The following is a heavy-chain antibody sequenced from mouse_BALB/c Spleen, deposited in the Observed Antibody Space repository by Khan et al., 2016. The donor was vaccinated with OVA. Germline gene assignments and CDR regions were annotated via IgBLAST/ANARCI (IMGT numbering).Heavy chain of an antibody. CDR1: GFSLTNYC. D-gene: IGHD2-10*01. CDR2: IWPDGST. Sequence: MQLQESGPGLVAPSQSLSITCTISGFSLTNYCVHWVRQPPGKGLEWLVVIWPDGSTTDNSPLKSKLSISKDNSKSQVFLKMHSLQTYDTAMYYCARQPYYHYCIMDYWGQGTSVTVSS. V-gene: IGHV2-6-1*01. CDR3: ARQPYYHYCIMDY. J-gene: IGHJ4*01.